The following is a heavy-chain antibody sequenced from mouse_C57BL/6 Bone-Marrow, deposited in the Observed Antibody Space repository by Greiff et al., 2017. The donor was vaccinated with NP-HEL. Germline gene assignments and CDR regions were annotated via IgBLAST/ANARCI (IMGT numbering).Heavy chain of an antibody. J-gene: IGHJ3*01. D-gene: IGHD2-3*01. CDR2: IYPGSGNT. V-gene: IGHV1-66*01. CDR1: GYSFTSYY. Sequence: QVQLQQSGPELVKPGASVKISCKASGYSFTSYYIHWVKQRPGQGLEWIGWIYPGSGNTKYNEKFKGKATLTADTSSSTAYMQLSSLTSEDSAVYYCARWSGYYVAYWGQGTLVTVSA. CDR3: ARWSGYYVAY.